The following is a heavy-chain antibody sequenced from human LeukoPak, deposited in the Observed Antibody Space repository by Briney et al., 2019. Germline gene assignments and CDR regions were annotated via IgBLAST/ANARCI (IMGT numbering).Heavy chain of an antibody. D-gene: IGHD6-13*01. CDR2: IYYSGST. V-gene: IGHV4-59*01. CDR3: AGSYSSSWYGYNWFDP. CDR1: GGSISSYY. J-gene: IGHJ5*02. Sequence: SETLSLTCTVSGGSISSYYWSWIRQPPGKGLEWIGYIYYSGSTNYNPSLKSRVTISVDTSKNQFSPKLSSVTAADTAVYYCAGSYSSSWYGYNWFDPWGREPWSPSPQ.